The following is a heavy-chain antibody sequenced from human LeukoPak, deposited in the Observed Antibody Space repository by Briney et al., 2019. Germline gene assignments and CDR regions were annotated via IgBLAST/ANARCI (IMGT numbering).Heavy chain of an antibody. CDR2: ISSNSDNT. J-gene: IGHJ4*02. CDR1: GYTFTSYG. Sequence: ASVNVSCKATGYTFTSYGISWVRQAPGQGLEWMGWISSNSDNTNYAQKLQGRVTMTTDTSTSTAYMEQRSLRSDDTALYFCARDWGSIKVIADYWGQGTLVTVSS. D-gene: IGHD7-27*01. CDR3: ARDWGSIKVIADY. V-gene: IGHV1-18*01.